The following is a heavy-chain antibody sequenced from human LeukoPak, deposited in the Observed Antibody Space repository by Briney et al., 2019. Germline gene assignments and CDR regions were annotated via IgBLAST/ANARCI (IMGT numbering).Heavy chain of an antibody. D-gene: IGHD1-1*01. Sequence: KPGGSLRLSCAASGFTFSDYYMSWIRQAPGKGLEWVSYISSSGSTIYYAGSVKGRFTISRDNAKDSLYLQMNSLRAEDMAVYFCVRDLMGSGSTTAYLHHWGQGTLVTVSS. J-gene: IGHJ1*01. CDR1: GFTFSDYY. CDR3: VRDLMGSGSTTAYLHH. V-gene: IGHV3-11*04. CDR2: ISSSGSTI.